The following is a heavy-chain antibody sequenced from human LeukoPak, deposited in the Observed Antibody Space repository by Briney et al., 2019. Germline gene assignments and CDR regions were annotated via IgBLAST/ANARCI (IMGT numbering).Heavy chain of an antibody. Sequence: GGSLRLSCAASGFTFSSYEMNWVRQAPGKGLEWVSYISSSGSTIYYADSVKGRFTISRDNAKNTLYLQMNSLRAEDTAVYYCARRSAAKDAFDSWGQGTMVTVSS. J-gene: IGHJ3*01. CDR2: ISSSGSTI. D-gene: IGHD6-25*01. CDR3: ARRSAAKDAFDS. CDR1: GFTFSSYE. V-gene: IGHV3-48*03.